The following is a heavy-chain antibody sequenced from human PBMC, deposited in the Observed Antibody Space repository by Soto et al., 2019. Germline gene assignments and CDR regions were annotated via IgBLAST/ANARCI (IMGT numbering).Heavy chain of an antibody. Sequence: SGPTLVNPTPTLTLTCSFSGFSLTTSGVGVGWIRQPPGKALEWLAHIYWSGDEHYRPSLKSRLSIMKAASKNQVVLTMTNMDPVDTATYYCARGIATRPVFAFDVWGQGTMVTVSS. D-gene: IGHD6-6*01. J-gene: IGHJ3*01. CDR1: GFSLTTSGVG. V-gene: IGHV2-5*01. CDR3: ARGIATRPVFAFDV. CDR2: IYWSGDE.